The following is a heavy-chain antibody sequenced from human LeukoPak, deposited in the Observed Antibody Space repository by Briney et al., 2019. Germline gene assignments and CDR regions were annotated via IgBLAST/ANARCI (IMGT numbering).Heavy chain of an antibody. Sequence: SETLSLTCTVSGGSISSGSYYWSWIRQPAGKGLEWIGRIYTSGSTNYNPSLKSRVTISVDTSKNQFSLKLSSVTAADTAVYYCAKSPESCSSTSCYTSQYFYMDVWGKGTTVTVSS. CDR3: AKSPESCSSTSCYTSQYFYMDV. CDR1: GGSISSGSYY. V-gene: IGHV4-61*02. D-gene: IGHD2-2*02. CDR2: IYTSGST. J-gene: IGHJ6*03.